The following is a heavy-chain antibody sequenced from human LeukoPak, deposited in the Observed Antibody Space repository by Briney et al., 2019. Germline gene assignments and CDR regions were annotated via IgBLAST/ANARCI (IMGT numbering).Heavy chain of an antibody. V-gene: IGHV1-18*01. Sequence: ASVKVSCKASGYTFTSYGISWVRQAPGQGLEWMGWISAYNGNTNYARKLQGRVTMTTDTSTSTAYMELRSLRSDDTAVYYCARATTLYGDPEVWGQGTLVTVSS. CDR1: GYTFTSYG. D-gene: IGHD4-17*01. CDR2: ISAYNGNT. CDR3: ARATTLYGDPEV. J-gene: IGHJ4*02.